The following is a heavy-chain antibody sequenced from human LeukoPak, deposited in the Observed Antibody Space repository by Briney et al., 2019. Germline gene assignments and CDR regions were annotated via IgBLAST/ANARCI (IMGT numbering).Heavy chain of an antibody. CDR1: KFVVSANY. CDR3: ARAPGVQKYSDP. V-gene: IGHV3-66*01. Sequence: GGSLRLSCTASKFVVSANYITWVRQAPGKGLEWVGILYTGDNTYYADSVKGRFTISRDSSNNAVYLQMESLRAEDTAVYYCARAPGVQKYSDPWGQGTLVTVSS. J-gene: IGHJ5*02. D-gene: IGHD2/OR15-2a*01. CDR2: LYTGDNT.